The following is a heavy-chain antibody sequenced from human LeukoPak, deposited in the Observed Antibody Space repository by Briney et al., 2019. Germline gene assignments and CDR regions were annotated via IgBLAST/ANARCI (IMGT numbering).Heavy chain of an antibody. V-gene: IGHV3-9*01. CDR1: GFTFDDYA. Sequence: PGGSLRLSCAASGFTFDDYAMHWVRQAPGKGLEWVSGISWNSGSIGYADSVKGRFTISRDNAKNSLYLQMNSLRAEDTALYYCAAGLVRDYFDYWGQGTRVTVSS. D-gene: IGHD4-23*01. CDR3: AAGLVRDYFDY. CDR2: ISWNSGSI. J-gene: IGHJ4*02.